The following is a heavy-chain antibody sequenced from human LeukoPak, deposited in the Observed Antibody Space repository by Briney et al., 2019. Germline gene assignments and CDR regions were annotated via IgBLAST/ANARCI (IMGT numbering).Heavy chain of an antibody. D-gene: IGHD2-2*01. V-gene: IGHV3-74*01. CDR2: INSDGSTT. J-gene: IGHJ5*02. CDR1: GFTFISHW. CDR3: ARGLILGGFNERYCSTSTCLNWFDP. Sequence: PGGSLRLSCEASGFTFISHWMLWVRQAPGKGLVWVSRINSDGSTTTYADSVKGRFTISRDNAKNTLYLQMNTLRAEDTAVYYCARGLILGGFNERYCSTSTCLNWFDPWGQGTLVTVSS.